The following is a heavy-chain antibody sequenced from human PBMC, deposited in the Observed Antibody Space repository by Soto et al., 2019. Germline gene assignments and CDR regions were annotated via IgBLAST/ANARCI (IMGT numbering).Heavy chain of an antibody. CDR3: ARMDVSSYYYYYMDV. CDR2: IYYTGNT. V-gene: IGHV4-39*01. Sequence: SETLSLTCTVSGGSISNGDYYWGWIRQPPGKGLEWIGRIYYTGNTYYKPSLKSRVTISVDTSKNQFSLKLSSVTATDTAVYYCARMDVSSYYYYYMDVWGKGTTVTVSS. D-gene: IGHD2-2*03. CDR1: GGSISNGDYY. J-gene: IGHJ6*03.